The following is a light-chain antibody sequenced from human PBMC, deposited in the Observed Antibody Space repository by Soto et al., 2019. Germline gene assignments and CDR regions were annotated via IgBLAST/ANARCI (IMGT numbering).Light chain of an antibody. CDR3: QQSYSTPKYT. Sequence: DIQMTQSPSSLSASVGDRVTITCRASQSISSYLNWYQQKPGKAPKLLIYAASSLQSGVPSRFSGSGSGTDFTLTISCLQPEDFATDYCQQSYSTPKYTFGQGTKLEIK. CDR1: QSISSY. J-gene: IGKJ2*01. CDR2: AAS. V-gene: IGKV1-39*01.